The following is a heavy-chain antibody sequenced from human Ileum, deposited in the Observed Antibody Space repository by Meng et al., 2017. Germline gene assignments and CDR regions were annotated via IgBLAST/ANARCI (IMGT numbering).Heavy chain of an antibody. J-gene: IGHJ4*01. CDR1: SWSLTSSGSY. D-gene: IGHD4-17*01. V-gene: IGHV4-39*02. CDR3: ARGTDYGDSYYFDF. CDR2: IYYRGTT. Sequence: QLQLQVSGPGLLEPSETLSLTFVVSSWSLTSSGSYWGWVRQSPGKGLEWIATIYYRGTTYYNPSLKSRVTISIDTSKSQVSLEMASVVAADSGLFYCARGTDYGDSYYFDFWGPGFLVTVSS.